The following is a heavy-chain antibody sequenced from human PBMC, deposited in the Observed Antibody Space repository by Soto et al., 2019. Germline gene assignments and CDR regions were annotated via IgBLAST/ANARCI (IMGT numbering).Heavy chain of an antibody. J-gene: IGHJ4*02. CDR3: ARVRCSGGDCFYDY. Sequence: EVQLVESGGGLVQPGGSLRLSCGASGFTSRSYWMSWVRQAPGKGLEWVANINQGGSGEYYLDAVRGRFTISRDNAKKSLNLQMNSLRVDDTAMYFCARVRCSGGDCFYDYWGQGTLVTVSS. V-gene: IGHV3-7*03. CDR2: INQGGSGE. D-gene: IGHD2-21*02. CDR1: GFTSRSYW.